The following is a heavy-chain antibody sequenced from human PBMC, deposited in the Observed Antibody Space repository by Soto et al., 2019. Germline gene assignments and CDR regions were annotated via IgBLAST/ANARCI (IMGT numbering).Heavy chain of an antibody. J-gene: IGHJ4*02. CDR3: ARHTRYSSGWYPDY. CDR1: GYHFTSYV. D-gene: IGHD6-19*01. CDR2: IYPGDSDT. V-gene: IGHV5-51*01. Sequence: VESLKISCRGSGYHFTSYVIDWVRPLPGKGLEWMGIIYPGDSDTGYSPSFQGQVTISADKSISTAYLQWSSLKASDTAMYYCARHTRYSSGWYPDYWGQGTLVTVSS.